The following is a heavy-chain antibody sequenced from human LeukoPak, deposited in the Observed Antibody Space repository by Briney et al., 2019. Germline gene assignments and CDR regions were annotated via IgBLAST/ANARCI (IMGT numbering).Heavy chain of an antibody. Sequence: PGGSLRLSCAASGFTFSSYCMNWVRQAPGKGLEWVSSISSSSSYIYYADSVKGRFTISRDNPKNSLYLQMNSLRAEDTAVYYCARVQLTRGVLYYWGQGTLVTVSS. CDR3: ARVQLTRGVLYY. CDR1: GFTFSSYC. J-gene: IGHJ4*02. V-gene: IGHV3-21*01. D-gene: IGHD2-2*01. CDR2: ISSSSSYI.